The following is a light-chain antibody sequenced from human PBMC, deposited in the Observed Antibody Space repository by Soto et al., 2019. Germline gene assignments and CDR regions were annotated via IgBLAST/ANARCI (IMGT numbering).Light chain of an antibody. Sequence: DIQMTQSPSTLPASVGDIVTITCRASQSIDRWLAWYQQRPGKAPKLLIYDASTLESGVPTGFSGSGSGTEFTLTISSLHPDDFATYYCQQYNILSTFGQGTKVDIK. CDR2: DAS. CDR3: QQYNILST. CDR1: QSIDRW. J-gene: IGKJ1*01. V-gene: IGKV1-5*01.